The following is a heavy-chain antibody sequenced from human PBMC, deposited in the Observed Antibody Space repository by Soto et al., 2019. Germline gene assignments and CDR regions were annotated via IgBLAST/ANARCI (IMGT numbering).Heavy chain of an antibody. CDR1: GYTFTGYY. J-gene: IGHJ6*03. D-gene: IGHD5-18*01. V-gene: IGHV1-2*04. CDR3: ARGGRYSYGYVGFLDYYYYMDV. CDR2: INPNSGGT. Sequence: GASVKVSCKASGYTFTGYYMHWVRQAPGQGLEWMGWINPNSGGTNYAQKFQGWVTMTRDTSISTAYMELSRLRSDDTAVYYCARGGRYSYGYVGFLDYYYYMDVWGKGTTVTVSS.